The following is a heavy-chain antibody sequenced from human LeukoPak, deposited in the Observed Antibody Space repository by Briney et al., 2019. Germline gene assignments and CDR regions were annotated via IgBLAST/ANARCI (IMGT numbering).Heavy chain of an antibody. J-gene: IGHJ5*02. D-gene: IGHD2-2*01. CDR3: ARDPLQYQLTHNWFDP. Sequence: ASVKVSCKASGYTFTSYGISWVRQAPGQGLEWMGWISAYNGNTNYAQKLQGRVTMTTDTSTSTAYMELRSLRSDDTAAYYCARDPLQYQLTHNWFDPWGQGTLVTVSS. V-gene: IGHV1-18*04. CDR1: GYTFTSYG. CDR2: ISAYNGNT.